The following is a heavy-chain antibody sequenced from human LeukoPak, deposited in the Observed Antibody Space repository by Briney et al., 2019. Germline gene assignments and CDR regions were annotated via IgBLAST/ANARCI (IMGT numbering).Heavy chain of an antibody. J-gene: IGHJ4*02. V-gene: IGHV3-30*02. D-gene: IGHD3-22*01. CDR1: RFTFSSYG. CDR3: AKNRDSSDYPRDFDY. Sequence: GGSLRLSCGASRFTFSSYGMHWVRQTPGKGLEWVAFIRHDGSYQQYVDSVKGRFTVSRDNSKDTVYLQMNSLRTEDTAVYYCAKNRDSSDYPRDFDYWGQGTLVTVSS. CDR2: IRHDGSYQ.